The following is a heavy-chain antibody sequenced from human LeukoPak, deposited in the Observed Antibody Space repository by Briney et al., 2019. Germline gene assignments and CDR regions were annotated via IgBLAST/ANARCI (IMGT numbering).Heavy chain of an antibody. CDR3: ARAMVVPAAGAHYFDY. J-gene: IGHJ4*02. Sequence: PSETLSLTCTVSGGSISSSGYYWSWIRQHPGKGLEWIGYIYYSGSTYYNPSLKSRVTISVDTSKNRFSLKLSSVTAADTAVYYCARAMVVPAAGAHYFDYWGQGTLVTVSS. V-gene: IGHV4-31*03. CDR1: GGSISSSGYY. CDR2: IYYSGST. D-gene: IGHD2-2*01.